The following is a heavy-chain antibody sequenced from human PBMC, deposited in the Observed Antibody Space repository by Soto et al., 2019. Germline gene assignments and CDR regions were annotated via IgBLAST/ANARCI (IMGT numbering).Heavy chain of an antibody. CDR1: GGSISSYY. V-gene: IGHV4-59*01. D-gene: IGHD5-12*01. Sequence: PSETLSLTCTVSGGSISSYYWSWIRQPPGKGLEWIGYIYYSGSTNYNPSLKSRVTISVDTSKNQFSLKLSSVTAADTAVYYCARVVLSGYVYYFDYWGQGTLVTVSS. J-gene: IGHJ4*02. CDR2: IYYSGST. CDR3: ARVVLSGYVYYFDY.